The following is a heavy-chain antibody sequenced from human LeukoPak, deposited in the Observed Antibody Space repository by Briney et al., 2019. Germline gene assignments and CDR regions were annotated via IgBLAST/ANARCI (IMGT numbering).Heavy chain of an antibody. CDR2: ISGSGGNT. Sequence: GGSLRLSCAASGFTFSSHAMSWVRQAPGKGLEWVSAISGSGGNTYYADSVKGRFTISRDNSKNTLYLQMNSLRAEDTAVYYCAKDPILTGYYSTFDYWGQGTLVTVPS. J-gene: IGHJ4*02. CDR3: AKDPILTGYYSTFDY. V-gene: IGHV3-23*01. D-gene: IGHD3-9*01. CDR1: GFTFSSHA.